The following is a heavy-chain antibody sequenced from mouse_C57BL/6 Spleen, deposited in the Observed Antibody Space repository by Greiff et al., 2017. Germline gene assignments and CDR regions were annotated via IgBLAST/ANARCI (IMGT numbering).Heavy chain of an antibody. Sequence: QVQLQQPGAALVMPGASVKLSCKASGYTFTSYWMHWVKQRPGQGLEWIGEIDPSDSYTNYNQKFKGKSTLTVDKSSSTAYMQLSSLTSEDSSVYFCARYDYGSHWYFDVWGTGTTVTVSS. CDR1: GYTFTSYW. J-gene: IGHJ1*03. V-gene: IGHV1-69*01. CDR3: ARYDYGSHWYFDV. CDR2: IDPSDSYT. D-gene: IGHD1-1*01.